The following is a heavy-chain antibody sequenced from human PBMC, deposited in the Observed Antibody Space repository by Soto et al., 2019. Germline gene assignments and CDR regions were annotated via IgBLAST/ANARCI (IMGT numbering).Heavy chain of an antibody. CDR3: ARAISGYVT. Sequence: QVQLVQSGAEMKKPGASVKLSCKASGITYNTYAIHWVRQAPGQGLEWMGWINDGNGDTRYSQNFPGRVTLTRDTSASTVYMDLDSLKFEDTGVYYCARAISGYVTWGQGTLVTVSS. J-gene: IGHJ4*02. CDR1: GITYNTYA. D-gene: IGHD5-12*01. V-gene: IGHV1-3*01. CDR2: INDGNGDT.